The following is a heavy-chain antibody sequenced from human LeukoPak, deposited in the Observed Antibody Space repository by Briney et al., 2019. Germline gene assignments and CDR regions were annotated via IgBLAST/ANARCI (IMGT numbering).Heavy chain of an antibody. CDR3: ATAPAAADSA. Sequence: GGSLRLSCAAAGFTFSSHWMTWVRQSPGKGLEWVANINRDGTKTTYVDSVKGRFTISRDNAKNSLFLHMSSLRAEETAVYYCATAPAAADSAWGQGTLVAVSS. J-gene: IGHJ5*02. CDR2: INRDGTKT. V-gene: IGHV3-7*01. CDR1: GFTFSSHW. D-gene: IGHD6-13*01.